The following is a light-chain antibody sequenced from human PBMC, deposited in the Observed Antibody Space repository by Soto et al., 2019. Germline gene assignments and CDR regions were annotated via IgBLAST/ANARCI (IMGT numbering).Light chain of an antibody. V-gene: IGKV1-39*01. CDR2: AAS. CDR3: QQSYSTLTWT. J-gene: IGKJ1*01. CDR1: QSISSY. Sequence: DLQMTQSPSSLSASVGDRVTITCRASQSISSYLNWYQQKPGKAPKLLIYAASSLQSGVPSRFSGSGSGTDFTPTISSLQPEDFATYYCQQSYSTLTWTFGQGTKVEIK.